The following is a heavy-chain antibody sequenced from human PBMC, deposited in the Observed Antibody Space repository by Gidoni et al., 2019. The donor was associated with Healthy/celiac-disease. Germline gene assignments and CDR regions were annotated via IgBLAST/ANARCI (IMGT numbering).Heavy chain of an antibody. CDR3: AREAGYYDSSGQSPDY. Sequence: QVQLVQSGAEVQKPGASVKVSCKASGYTFTSYYMHWVRQAPGQGLEWMGIINPSGGSTSYAQKFQGRVTMTRDTSTSTVYMELSSLRSEDTAVYYCAREAGYYDSSGQSPDYWGQGTLVTVSS. D-gene: IGHD3-22*01. V-gene: IGHV1-46*01. J-gene: IGHJ4*02. CDR2: INPSGGST. CDR1: GYTFTSYY.